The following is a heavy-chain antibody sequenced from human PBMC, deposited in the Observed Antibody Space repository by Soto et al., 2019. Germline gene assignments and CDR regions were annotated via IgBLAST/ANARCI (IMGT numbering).Heavy chain of an antibody. CDR1: GYTFTSYG. J-gene: IGHJ6*02. D-gene: IGHD3-3*01. CDR3: ARASLTIFGAPYGMDV. V-gene: IGHV1-18*04. Sequence: ASVKVSCKASGYTFTSYGISWVRQAPGQGLEWMGWISAYNGNTNYAQKLQGRLTMTIDTSTTTASMELRSLRSDDTAVYYCARASLTIFGAPYGMDVWGQGTSVTVSS. CDR2: ISAYNGNT.